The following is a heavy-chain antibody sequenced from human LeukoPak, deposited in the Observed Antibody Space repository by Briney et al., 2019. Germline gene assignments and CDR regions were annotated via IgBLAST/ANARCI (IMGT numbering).Heavy chain of an antibody. J-gene: IGHJ3*02. CDR1: GFTFSSYG. D-gene: IGHD1-26*01. Sequence: GGSLRLSCAASGFTFSSYGMHWVRQAPGKGLEWVAVISYDGSNKYYADSVKGRFTISRDNSKNTLYLQMNSLRAEDTAVYYCAKEMAGVGATDDAFDIWGQGTMVTVSS. CDR2: ISYDGSNK. V-gene: IGHV3-30*18. CDR3: AKEMAGVGATDDAFDI.